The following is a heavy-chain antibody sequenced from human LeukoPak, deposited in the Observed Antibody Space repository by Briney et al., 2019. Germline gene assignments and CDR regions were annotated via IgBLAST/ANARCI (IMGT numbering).Heavy chain of an antibody. J-gene: IGHJ3*02. CDR2: IYYSGTT. V-gene: IGHV4-59*08. Sequence: SETLSLTCTVSGGSISSYYWSWIRQSPQKGLEWIGYIYYSGTTTYNPSLKSRVTISVDTSKNQFSLRLSSVTAADTAVYYCVRHASGHDAFDIWGQGTMVTVSS. CDR1: GGSISSYY. CDR3: VRHASGHDAFDI.